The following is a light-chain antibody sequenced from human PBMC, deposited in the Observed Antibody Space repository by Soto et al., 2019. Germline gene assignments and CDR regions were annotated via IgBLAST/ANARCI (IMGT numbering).Light chain of an antibody. J-gene: IGKJ5*01. CDR3: QQRSNWLGT. Sequence: ELVLTQSPGTLSLSPGERATLSCRASQSLTNSFIAWYQQKPGQAPRLLIYDTSSRATGIPDRFSGSGSGTDFTLTISSLEPEDFAVYYCQQRSNWLGTFGQGTRLEIK. CDR1: QSLTNSF. CDR2: DTS. V-gene: IGKV3D-20*02.